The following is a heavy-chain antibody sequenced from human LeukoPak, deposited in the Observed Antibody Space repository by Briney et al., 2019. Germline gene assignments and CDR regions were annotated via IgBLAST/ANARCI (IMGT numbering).Heavy chain of an antibody. Sequence: PSETLSLNCAVSGYSISTGYYWGWIRQPPGKGLEWIGSIYHSGSTYYNPSLKSRVTISVDTSKNQLSLKLSSVTAADTAVYYCARQFGAIWGQGTMVTVSS. CDR2: IYHSGST. V-gene: IGHV4-38-2*01. D-gene: IGHD3-10*01. CDR1: GYSISTGYY. J-gene: IGHJ3*02. CDR3: ARQFGAI.